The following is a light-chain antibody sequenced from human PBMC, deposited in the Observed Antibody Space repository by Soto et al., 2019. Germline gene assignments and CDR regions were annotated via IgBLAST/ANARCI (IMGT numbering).Light chain of an antibody. CDR3: SSYTSSSTSYV. CDR2: EVS. J-gene: IGLJ1*01. V-gene: IGLV2-14*01. CDR1: SSDVGIYNY. Sequence: QSVLTQPASVSGSPGQSITISCTGTSSDVGIYNYVSWYQQHPGKAPKLMIYEVSNRPSGVSNRFSGSKSGNTASLTISGLQAEDEADYYCSSYTSSSTSYVFGTGTKV.